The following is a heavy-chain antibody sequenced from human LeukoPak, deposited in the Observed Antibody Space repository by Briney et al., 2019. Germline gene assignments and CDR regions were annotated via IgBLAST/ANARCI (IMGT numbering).Heavy chain of an antibody. J-gene: IGHJ4*02. CDR1: GYTFTNYY. D-gene: IGHD1-26*01. Sequence: ASVKVSCKASGYTFTNYYMHWVRQAPGQGLEWMGVINPSGGSTTYAQKFQGRVTMTMTRDTSTITVYMELSSLRSEDTAVYYCARAGSGTFRDFDYWGQETLVTVSS. V-gene: IGHV1-46*01. CDR2: INPSGGST. CDR3: ARAGSGTFRDFDY.